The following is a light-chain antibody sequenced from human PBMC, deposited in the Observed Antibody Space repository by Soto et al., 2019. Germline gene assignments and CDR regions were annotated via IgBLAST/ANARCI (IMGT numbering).Light chain of an antibody. J-gene: IGKJ1*01. CDR1: KTISSW. V-gene: IGKV1-5*03. CDR2: KAS. CDR3: QHYNSYSEA. Sequence: DIQMTQSPSTLSGSVGDRVTITCRASKTISSWVAWYQQKPGKAPKLLIYKASTLKSGVPSRFSGSGSGTEFTLTISSLQPDDFATYYCQHYNSYSEAFGQRTNVELK.